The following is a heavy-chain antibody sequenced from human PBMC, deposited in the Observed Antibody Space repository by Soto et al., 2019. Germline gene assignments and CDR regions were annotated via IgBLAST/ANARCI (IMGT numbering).Heavy chain of an antibody. CDR1: GDTFTNFG. D-gene: IGHD3-10*01. V-gene: IGHV1-18*01. Sequence: HLVQSGPEVKQPGASVTVSCKTSGDTFTNFGLSWVRQAPGQGLEWMGWIATYNRNKNYAQKFKDRHTLTTDTSTSTAYMEPKSLGYDETAVYYCARVLRGVVNWFDPWGQGTLVTVSS. J-gene: IGHJ5*02. CDR2: IATYNRNK. CDR3: ARVLRGVVNWFDP.